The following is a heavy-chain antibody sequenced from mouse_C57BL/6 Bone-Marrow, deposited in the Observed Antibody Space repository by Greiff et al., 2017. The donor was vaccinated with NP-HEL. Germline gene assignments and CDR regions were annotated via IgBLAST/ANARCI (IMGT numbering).Heavy chain of an antibody. D-gene: IGHD1-1*01. J-gene: IGHJ4*01. V-gene: IGHV10-3*01. CDR3: VGDGHYYGLYYAMDY. CDR1: GFTFNTYA. CDR2: IRSKSSNYAT. Sequence: EVMLVESGGGLVQPKGSLKLSCAASGFTFNTYAMHWVRQAPGKGLEWVARIRSKSSNYATYYADSVKDRFTISRDDSQSMLYLQMNNLKTEDTAMYYCVGDGHYYGLYYAMDYWGQGTSVTVSS.